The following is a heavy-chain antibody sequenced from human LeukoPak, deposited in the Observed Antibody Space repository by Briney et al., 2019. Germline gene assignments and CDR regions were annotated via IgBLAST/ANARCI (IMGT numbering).Heavy chain of an antibody. CDR2: IIPIFGIA. V-gene: IGHV1-69*10. Sequence: SVKVSFKGSGGTFNIYAISWVRQGPGQGRERMGRIIPIFGIANYAQKFQGRVTITPDKSTSTAYMELSSLRSEDTAVYYCAREDYYGSGRNNWFDPWGQGTLVTVSS. CDR3: AREDYYGSGRNNWFDP. CDR1: GGTFNIYA. D-gene: IGHD3-10*01. J-gene: IGHJ5*02.